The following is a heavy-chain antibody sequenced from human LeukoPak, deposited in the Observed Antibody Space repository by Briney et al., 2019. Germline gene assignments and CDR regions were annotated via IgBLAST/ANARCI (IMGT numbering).Heavy chain of an antibody. J-gene: IGHJ4*02. CDR1: KFTFSTYW. Sequence: GGSLRLSCAASKFTFSTYWMSWVRQAPGKGPEWAAYMNQLGNEKNYLDSVKGRFTISRDNAKNSLYLQMTSLRVEDTAVYYCARGTYYYEFWGQGTLVTVSS. CDR2: MNQLGNEK. D-gene: IGHD3-16*01. V-gene: IGHV3-7*04. CDR3: ARGTYYYEF.